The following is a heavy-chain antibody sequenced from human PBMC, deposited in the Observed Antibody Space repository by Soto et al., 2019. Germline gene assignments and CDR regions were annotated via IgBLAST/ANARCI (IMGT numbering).Heavy chain of an antibody. D-gene: IGHD6-6*01. V-gene: IGHV4-59*08. J-gene: IGHJ4*02. Sequence: SETLSLTCTVSGGSISSYYWSWIRQPPGKGLEWIGYIYFTGSTNYNPSLKSRVTISVDTSKNQFSLKLSSVTAADTAVYYCVRSSIEPRVFMYPFDSWGQGTLVTVSS. CDR3: VRSSIEPRVFMYPFDS. CDR1: GGSISSYY. CDR2: IYFTGST.